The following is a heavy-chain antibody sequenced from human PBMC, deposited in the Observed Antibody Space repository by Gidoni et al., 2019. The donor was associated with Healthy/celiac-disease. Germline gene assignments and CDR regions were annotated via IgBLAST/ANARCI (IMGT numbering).Heavy chain of an antibody. J-gene: IGHJ6*02. Sequence: GGLVKPGGSLRLSCAASGFTFSSYSMNWVRQAPGKGLEWVSSISSSSSYIYYADSVKGRFTISRDNAKNSLYLQMNSLRAEDTAVYYCARDITPDYYGSGTYYYYYYGMDVWGQGTTVTVSS. CDR3: ARDITPDYYGSGTYYYYYYGMDV. D-gene: IGHD3-10*01. CDR2: ISSSSSYI. CDR1: GFTFSSYS. V-gene: IGHV3-21*01.